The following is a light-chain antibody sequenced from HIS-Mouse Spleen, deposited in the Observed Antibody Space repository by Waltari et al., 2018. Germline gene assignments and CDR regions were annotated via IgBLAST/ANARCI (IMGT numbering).Light chain of an antibody. J-gene: IGLJ2*01. CDR1: SLRSDY. V-gene: IGLV3-19*01. Sequence: SSELTPDPAVSVALGQTVRLTCQGDSLRSDYASWYQQKQGQAPVLVIYGKNNRPSGIPDRFSGSSSGNTASLTITGAQAEDEADYYCNSRDSSGNHVVFGGGTKLTVL. CDR2: GKN. CDR3: NSRDSSGNHVV.